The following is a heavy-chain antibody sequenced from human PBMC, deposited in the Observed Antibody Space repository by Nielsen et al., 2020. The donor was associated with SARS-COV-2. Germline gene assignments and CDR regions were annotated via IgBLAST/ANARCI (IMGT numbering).Heavy chain of an antibody. D-gene: IGHD2-2*01. CDR1: GFTFDDYA. V-gene: IGHV3-9*01. CDR2: ISWNSGTV. J-gene: IGHJ4*02. CDR3: AKFGSTDY. Sequence: SLKISCAASGFTFDDYAMHWVRQAPGKGLEWVSSISWNSGTVVYADSVKGRFTISRDNAENSVYLQMNSLRAEDTALYYCAKFGSTDYWGQGTLVTVSS.